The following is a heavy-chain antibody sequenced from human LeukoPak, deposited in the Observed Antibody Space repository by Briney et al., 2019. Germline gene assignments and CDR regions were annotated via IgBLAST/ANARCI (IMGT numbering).Heavy chain of an antibody. CDR3: ATDCSSTSCYNVDAFDI. J-gene: IGHJ3*02. Sequence: VASVKVSCKVSGYTLTELSIHWVRQAPGKGLEWMGGFDPEDGETIYAQKFQGRVTMTEDTSTDTAYMELSSLRSEDTAVYYCATDCSSTSCYNVDAFDIWGQGTMVTVSS. V-gene: IGHV1-24*01. CDR2: FDPEDGET. D-gene: IGHD2-2*02. CDR1: GYTLTELS.